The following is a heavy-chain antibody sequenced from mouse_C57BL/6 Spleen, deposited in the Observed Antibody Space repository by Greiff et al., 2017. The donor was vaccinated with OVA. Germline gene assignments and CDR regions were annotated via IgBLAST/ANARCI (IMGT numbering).Heavy chain of an antibody. V-gene: IGHV1-50*01. J-gene: IGHJ2*01. Sequence: VQLQQPGAELVKPGASVKLSCKASGYTFTSYWMQWVKQRPGQGLEWIGEIDPSDSYTNYNQKFKGKATLTVDTSSSTAYMELRSLTSEDSAVYYCARRDGYDYWGQGTTLTVSS. CDR3: ARRDGYDY. CDR2: IDPSDSYT. D-gene: IGHD2-3*01. CDR1: GYTFTSYW.